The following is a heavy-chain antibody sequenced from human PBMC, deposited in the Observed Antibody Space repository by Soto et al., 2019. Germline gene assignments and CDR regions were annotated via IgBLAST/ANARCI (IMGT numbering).Heavy chain of an antibody. J-gene: IGHJ4*02. CDR1: GFTFSSYA. V-gene: IGHV3-30-3*01. CDR3: ARAGIVLMVYAAPFDY. D-gene: IGHD2-8*01. CDR2: ISCDGSNK. Sequence: QVQLVESGGGVVQPGRSLRLSCAASGFTFSSYAMHWVRQAPGKGLEWVAVISCDGSNKYYADYVKGRFTISRHNSKNTLYLQMNSLRAEDTAVYYCARAGIVLMVYAAPFDYWGQGTLVTVSS.